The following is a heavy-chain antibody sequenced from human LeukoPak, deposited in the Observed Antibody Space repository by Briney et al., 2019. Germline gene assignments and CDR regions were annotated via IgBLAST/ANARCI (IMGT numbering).Heavy chain of an antibody. D-gene: IGHD6-6*01. V-gene: IGHV4-34*01. CDR1: GGSFSGYY. J-gene: IGHJ4*02. Sequence: SETLSLTCAVYGGSFSGYYWSWIRQPPGKGLEWIGEINHSGSTNYNPSLKSRVTISVDTSKNQFSLKLSSVTAADTAVYYCARGPRRIAAYYFDYWGQGTLVTVSS. CDR2: INHSGST. CDR3: ARGPRRIAAYYFDY.